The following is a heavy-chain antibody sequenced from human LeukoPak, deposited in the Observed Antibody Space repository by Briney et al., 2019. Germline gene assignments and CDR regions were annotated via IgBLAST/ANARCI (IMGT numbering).Heavy chain of an antibody. D-gene: IGHD4-23*01. Sequence: GASVKVSCKASGYTFTSYDINWVRQATGQGLEWMGWINPNSGGTNYAQKFQGRVTMTRDTSISTAYMELSRLRSDDTAVYYCARVLSVKTGNSYLSELTENFDYWGQGTLVTVSS. CDR1: GYTFTSYD. CDR3: ARVLSVKTGNSYLSELTENFDY. CDR2: INPNSGGT. J-gene: IGHJ4*02. V-gene: IGHV1-2*02.